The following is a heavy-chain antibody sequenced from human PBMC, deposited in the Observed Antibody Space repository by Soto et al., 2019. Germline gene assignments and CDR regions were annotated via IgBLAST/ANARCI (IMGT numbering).Heavy chain of an antibody. CDR1: GYTFTGYY. Sequence: GASVKVSCKASGYTFTGYYMHWVRQAPGQGLEWMGWINPNSGGTNYAQKFQGRVTMTRDTPISTAYMELSRLRSDDTAVYYCARGAPMYGSWFDPWGQGTLVTVSS. D-gene: IGHD4-17*01. J-gene: IGHJ5*02. CDR2: INPNSGGT. V-gene: IGHV1-2*02. CDR3: ARGAPMYGSWFDP.